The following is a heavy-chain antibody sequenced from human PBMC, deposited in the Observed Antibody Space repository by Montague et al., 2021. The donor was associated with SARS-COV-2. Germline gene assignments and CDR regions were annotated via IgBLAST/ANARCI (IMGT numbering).Heavy chain of an antibody. CDR2: IYYRGST. CDR1: GGSISSSSYY. Sequence: SETLSLTCTVSGGSISSSSYYWTWIRQPPGKGLEWIGSIYYRGSTYYNPSLKSRVFISVDTSKNQLSLTLTSVTAADTAVYYCATQDVTSGCIPGPLDFWGQGTLVTVSS. CDR3: ATQDVTSGCIPGPLDF. J-gene: IGHJ4*02. V-gene: IGHV4-39*01. D-gene: IGHD6-19*01.